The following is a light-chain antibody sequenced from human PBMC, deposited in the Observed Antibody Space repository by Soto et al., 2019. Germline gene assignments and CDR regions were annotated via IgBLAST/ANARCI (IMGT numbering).Light chain of an antibody. J-gene: IGKJ2*01. CDR1: QSISSG. V-gene: IGKV1-5*03. CDR3: QQYNSYSGT. Sequence: DIQMTQSPSTLSASVGDRVTITCRASQSISSGVAWYQQKPGKAPKLLIYKSSSLESGVPSRFSGSGSGTEFPLTIRRLQPDDFATYYCQQYNSYSGTFGQGTQLEIK. CDR2: KSS.